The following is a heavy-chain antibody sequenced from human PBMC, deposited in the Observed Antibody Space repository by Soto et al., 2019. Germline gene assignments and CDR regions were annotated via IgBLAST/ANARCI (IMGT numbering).Heavy chain of an antibody. D-gene: IGHD3-3*01. Sequence: SETLSLTCTVSGGSISSGDYYWSWIRQPPGKGLEWIGYIYYSGSTYYNPSLKSRVTISVDTSKNQFSLKLSSVTAADTAVYYCAREGLRFLDIGYWGQGTLVTVSS. V-gene: IGHV4-30-4*01. CDR3: AREGLRFLDIGY. J-gene: IGHJ4*02. CDR2: IYYSGST. CDR1: GGSISSGDYY.